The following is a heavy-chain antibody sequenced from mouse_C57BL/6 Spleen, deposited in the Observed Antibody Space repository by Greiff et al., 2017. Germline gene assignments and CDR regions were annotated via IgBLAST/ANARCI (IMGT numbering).Heavy chain of an antibody. V-gene: IGHV14-4*01. CDR2: IDPENGDT. J-gene: IGHJ2*01. CDR1: GFNIKDDY. D-gene: IGHD4-1*01. Sequence: EVKLVESGAELVRPGASVKLSCTASGFNIKDDYMHWVKQRPEQGLEWIGWIDPENGDTEYASKFQGKATITADTSSNTAYLQLSSLTSEDTAVYYCTTLTVSGYFDYWGQGTTLTVSS. CDR3: TTLTVSGYFDY.